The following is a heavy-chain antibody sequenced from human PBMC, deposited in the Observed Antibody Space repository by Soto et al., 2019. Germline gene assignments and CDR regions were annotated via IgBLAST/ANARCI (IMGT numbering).Heavy chain of an antibody. CDR1: GFTFSSYA. D-gene: IGHD3-22*01. V-gene: IGHV3-30-3*01. CDR2: ISYDGSNK. J-gene: IGHJ4*02. Sequence: QVQLVESGGGVVQPGRSLRLSCAASGFTFSSYAMHWVRQAPGKGLEWVAVISYDGSNKYYADSVKGRFTISRDNSKNTLYLQMSSLRAEDTAVYYCARDGGFYYDSSGYYSDYWGQGTLVTVSS. CDR3: ARDGGFYYDSSGYYSDY.